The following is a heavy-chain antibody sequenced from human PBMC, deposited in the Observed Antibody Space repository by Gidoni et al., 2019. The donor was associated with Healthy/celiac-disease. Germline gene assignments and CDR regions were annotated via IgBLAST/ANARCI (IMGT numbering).Heavy chain of an antibody. D-gene: IGHD1-1*01. CDR2: IYYSGST. J-gene: IGHJ6*02. Sequence: QVQLQESGPGLVKPSETRSLTCTVSGGSISSYYWSWIRQPPGKGLEWIGYIYYSGSTNYNPSLKSRVSISVDTSKNQFSLKLSSVTAADTAVYYCASGRTYGMDVWGQGTTVTVSS. CDR1: GGSISSYY. CDR3: ASGRTYGMDV. V-gene: IGHV4-59*01.